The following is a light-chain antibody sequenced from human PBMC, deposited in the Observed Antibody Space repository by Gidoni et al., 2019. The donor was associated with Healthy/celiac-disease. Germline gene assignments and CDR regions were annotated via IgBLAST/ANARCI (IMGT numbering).Light chain of an antibody. V-gene: IGKV1-33*01. Sequence: DIQMTQSPSSLSASVGDRVTITCQASQDISNYLNWYQQKPGKAPKLLIYDASNLETGVPSRFSGSGSGTDFTFTISSLQPEDIATYYCQQYDNLXPYTFGQGTKLEXK. CDR3: QQYDNLXPYT. CDR1: QDISNY. CDR2: DAS. J-gene: IGKJ2*01.